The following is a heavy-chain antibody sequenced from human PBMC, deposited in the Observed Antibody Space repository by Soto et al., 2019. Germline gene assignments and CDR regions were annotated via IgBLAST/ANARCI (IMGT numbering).Heavy chain of an antibody. J-gene: IGHJ3*02. V-gene: IGHV1-69*01. Sequence: QVQLVQSGAEVKKPGTSVKVSCEVSGGTFSNYAITWVRQAPGQGLEWLGGAIPVYGSTNYAQKFQGRVTITAGESATTTFMELSSLRSDDTAVCYCARRGVANSRDAFDIWGQGTLVTVS. CDR1: GGTFSNYA. CDR2: AIPVYGST. D-gene: IGHD1-26*01. CDR3: ARRGVANSRDAFDI.